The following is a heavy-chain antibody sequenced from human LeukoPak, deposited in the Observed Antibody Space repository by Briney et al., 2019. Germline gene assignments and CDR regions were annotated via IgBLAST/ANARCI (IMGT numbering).Heavy chain of an antibody. V-gene: IGHV3-30*04. Sequence: GGSLRLSCAASLFTFTNYAIHWVRQAPGKGLEWVAVISYDGRTEYYADSVKGRFTISRDNSKNTLFLQMNSLRAEVTAVYYCARDGILYSNGWHSSYFDYWGQGTLVTVSS. CDR2: ISYDGRTE. D-gene: IGHD6-19*01. CDR1: LFTFTNYA. J-gene: IGHJ4*02. CDR3: ARDGILYSNGWHSSYFDY.